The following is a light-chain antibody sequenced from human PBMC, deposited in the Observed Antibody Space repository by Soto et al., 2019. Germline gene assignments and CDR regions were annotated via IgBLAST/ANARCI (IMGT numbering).Light chain of an antibody. CDR1: QGIDRW. Sequence: DIQMTQSPSILSASVGDRVTITCRASQGIDRWLAWFQQKPGKAPSLLIYKASSLQSGVPSRFSGSGSEAEFTLTISSLQPDDFATYYGQQYHSYPWTFGQGTNVEIK. J-gene: IGKJ1*01. V-gene: IGKV1-5*03. CDR3: QQYHSYPWT. CDR2: KAS.